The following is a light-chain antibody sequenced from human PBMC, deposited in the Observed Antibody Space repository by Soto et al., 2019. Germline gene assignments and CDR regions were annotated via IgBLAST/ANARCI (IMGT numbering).Light chain of an antibody. CDR3: QQDNDYSWT. Sequence: IQMTQSPSTLSASVGDRVAITCRASQSIGIWLAWYQKKPGKAPRFLIYMAPTLQTVVPSRFSGSGSGTEFSLTISSLHPDDFATYYCQQDNDYSWTFGQGTKVEIK. CDR2: MAP. CDR1: QSIGIW. J-gene: IGKJ1*01. V-gene: IGKV1-5*03.